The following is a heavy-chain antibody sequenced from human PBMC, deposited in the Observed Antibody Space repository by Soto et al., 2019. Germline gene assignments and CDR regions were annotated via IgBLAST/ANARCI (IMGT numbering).Heavy chain of an antibody. V-gene: IGHV1-18*01. CDR3: ATATVIGSAGWAFDI. Sequence: QVQLVHSGAEVKKPGASVKVSCKASGYTFTSYGISWVRQAPGQGLEWMGWISAYNGNTNYAQKLQGRVTMTTDTSTSTAYMELRSLRSDDTAVYYCATATVIGSAGWAFDIWGQGTMVTVSS. CDR2: ISAYNGNT. CDR1: GYTFTSYG. D-gene: IGHD4-4*01. J-gene: IGHJ3*02.